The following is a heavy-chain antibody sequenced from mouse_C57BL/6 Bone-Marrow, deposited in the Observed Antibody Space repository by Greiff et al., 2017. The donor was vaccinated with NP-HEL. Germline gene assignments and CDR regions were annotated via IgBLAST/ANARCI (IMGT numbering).Heavy chain of an antibody. CDR3: ARGKGVTPFAY. Sequence: QVQLKQPGAELVRPGSSVKLSCTASGYTFTSYWMPWVKQRPIQGLEWIGNIDPSDSDTHYHQKFKDKATLTVDKSSSTAYMQLSSLTSEDSAVYYCARGKGVTPFAYWGQGTLVTVSA. V-gene: IGHV1-52*01. CDR2: IDPSDSDT. CDR1: GYTFTSYW. D-gene: IGHD2-2*01. J-gene: IGHJ3*01.